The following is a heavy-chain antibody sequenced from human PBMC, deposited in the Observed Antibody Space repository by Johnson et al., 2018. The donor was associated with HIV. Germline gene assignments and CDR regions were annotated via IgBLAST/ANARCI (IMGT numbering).Heavy chain of an antibody. Sequence: VQLVESGGGLVQPGRSLRLSCAASGFTFDDYAMHWVRQAPGKGLEWVSGISWNSGSIGYADSVKGRFTISRDNAKNSLYLQMNSLRAEDTAVYYCARGVLAFDIWGQGTMVTVSS. CDR2: ISWNSGSI. D-gene: IGHD5/OR15-5a*01. CDR1: GFTFDDYA. V-gene: IGHV3-9*01. CDR3: ARGVLAFDI. J-gene: IGHJ3*02.